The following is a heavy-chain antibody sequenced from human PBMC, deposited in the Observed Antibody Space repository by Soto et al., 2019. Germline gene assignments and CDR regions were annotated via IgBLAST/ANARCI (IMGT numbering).Heavy chain of an antibody. Sequence: GGSLRLSCAASGFTFSDYYMSWIRQAPGKGLEWVSYISSSGSTIYYADSVKGRFTISRDNAKNSLYLQMNSLRAEDTAVYYCARESFEGHSGYPVVAATLYYYYYMDVWGKGTTVTVSS. CDR3: ARESFEGHSGYPVVAATLYYYYYMDV. D-gene: IGHD2-15*01. CDR2: ISSSGSTI. V-gene: IGHV3-11*01. J-gene: IGHJ6*03. CDR1: GFTFSDYY.